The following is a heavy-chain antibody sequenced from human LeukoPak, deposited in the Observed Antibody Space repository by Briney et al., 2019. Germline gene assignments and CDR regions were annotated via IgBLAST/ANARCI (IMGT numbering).Heavy chain of an antibody. Sequence: ASVKVSCKASVYTFTGYYMHWVRQAPGQGSEWMGWINPNSGGTNYAQKFQVRVTMTRDTSISTAYMELSRLRSDDTAVYYCASPSSDFWSGYYTFGYWGQGTLVTVSS. D-gene: IGHD3-3*01. CDR1: VYTFTGYY. CDR2: INPNSGGT. V-gene: IGHV1-2*02. CDR3: ASPSSDFWSGYYTFGY. J-gene: IGHJ4*02.